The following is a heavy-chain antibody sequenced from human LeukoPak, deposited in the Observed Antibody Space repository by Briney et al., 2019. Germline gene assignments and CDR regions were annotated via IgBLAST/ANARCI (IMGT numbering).Heavy chain of an antibody. CDR2: INAYNGNT. Sequence: APVKVSCTASRYTFTSFGISWVRQAPGHPLECMGWINAYNGNTKYSQKFQDRVTMTTHTSMSTAYMELRSLRSDDTAVYYCAREVSTCYYYMFDYWGQGTLVTVPS. V-gene: IGHV1-18*01. J-gene: IGHJ4*02. CDR1: RYTFTSFG. CDR3: AREVSTCYYYMFDY. D-gene: IGHD3-22*01.